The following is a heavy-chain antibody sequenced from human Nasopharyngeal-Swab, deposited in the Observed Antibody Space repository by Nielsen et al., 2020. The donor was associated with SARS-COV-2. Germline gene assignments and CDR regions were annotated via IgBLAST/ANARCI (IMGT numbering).Heavy chain of an antibody. CDR2: ISGSGGST. J-gene: IGHJ6*02. Sequence: GESLKISCAASGFTFSSYAMSWVRQAPGKGLEWVSAISGSGGSTYYADSVRGRFTISRDNSKNTLYLQMSSLRAEDTAVYYCAREDSGNYLSYYYGVDVWGQGITVTVSS. D-gene: IGHD1-26*01. CDR3: AREDSGNYLSYYYGVDV. V-gene: IGHV3-23*01. CDR1: GFTFSSYA.